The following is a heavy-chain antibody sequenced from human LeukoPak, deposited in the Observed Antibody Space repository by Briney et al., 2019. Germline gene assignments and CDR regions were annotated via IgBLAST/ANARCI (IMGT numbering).Heavy chain of an antibody. CDR3: ARDVRIQLWITFDY. D-gene: IGHD5-18*01. Sequence: SETLSLTCTVSGGSISSSSYYWSWIRQPAGKGLEWIGRIYTSGSTNYNPSLKSRVTISVDTSKNQFSLKLSSVTAADTAVYYCARDVRIQLWITFDYWGQGTLVTVSS. J-gene: IGHJ4*02. V-gene: IGHV4-61*02. CDR1: GGSISSSSYY. CDR2: IYTSGST.